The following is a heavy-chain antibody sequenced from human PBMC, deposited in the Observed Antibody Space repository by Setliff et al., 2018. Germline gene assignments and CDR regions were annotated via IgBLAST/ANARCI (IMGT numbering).Heavy chain of an antibody. CDR3: ARLTPMADFDY. V-gene: IGHV5-51*01. CDR1: GYSFTNYW. CDR2: IYPGDSDT. D-gene: IGHD5-18*01. J-gene: IGHJ4*02. Sequence: PGESLKISCKRSGYSFTNYWIGWVRQMPGKGLEWMGVIYPGDSDTRYSPSFKGQVTISADKSISTAYLQWSSLEASDTAMYYCARLTPMADFDYWGQGTLVTVSS.